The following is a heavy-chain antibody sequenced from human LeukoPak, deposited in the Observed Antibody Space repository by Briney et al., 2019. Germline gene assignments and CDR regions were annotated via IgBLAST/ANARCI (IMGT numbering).Heavy chain of an antibody. CDR3: ARNLWFGESSDTFDM. CDR2: INPKSGGT. J-gene: IGHJ3*02. D-gene: IGHD3-10*01. V-gene: IGHV1-2*02. Sequence: ASVKVSCKASGYSFTGHYMHWVRQAPGQGLEWMGWINPKSGGTNYVQKFQGRVTMTRDTSISTAYMDMSSLRSDDTAVYYCARNLWFGESSDTFDMWGQGTMVTVSS. CDR1: GYSFTGHY.